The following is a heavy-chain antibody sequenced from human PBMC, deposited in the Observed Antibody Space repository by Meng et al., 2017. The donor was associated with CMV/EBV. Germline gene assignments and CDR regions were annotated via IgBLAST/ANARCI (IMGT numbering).Heavy chain of an antibody. D-gene: IGHD4-11*01. Sequence: GGSLRLSCAASGFTFSSYEMNWVRQAPGKGLEWVSYISSSGSTIYYADSVKGRFTISRDNANNSLYLQMNSLRAEDTAVYYCASYSNYGLYYYYGMDVWGQGTTVTVSS. CDR2: ISSSGSTI. CDR1: GFTFSSYE. V-gene: IGHV3-48*03. J-gene: IGHJ6*02. CDR3: ASYSNYGLYYYYGMDV.